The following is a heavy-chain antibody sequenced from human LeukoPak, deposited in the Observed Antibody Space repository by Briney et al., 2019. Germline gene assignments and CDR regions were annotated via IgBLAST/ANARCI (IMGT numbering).Heavy chain of an antibody. CDR1: GFTFSNYW. Sequence: PGGSLRLSCVASGFTFSNYWMSWVRHAPGEGLVRVSRINSDGSNINYVDSVKGRFTSSRDNAKNTLYLQMNSLRAEDTAVYYCAKVPGYSYGSYFDYWGQGTLVTVSS. V-gene: IGHV3-74*01. J-gene: IGHJ4*02. D-gene: IGHD5-18*01. CDR3: AKVPGYSYGSYFDY. CDR2: INSDGSNI.